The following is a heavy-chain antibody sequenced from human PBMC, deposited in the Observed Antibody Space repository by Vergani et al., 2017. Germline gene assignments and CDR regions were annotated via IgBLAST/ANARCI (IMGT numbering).Heavy chain of an antibody. V-gene: IGHV4-31*01. D-gene: IGHD3-22*01. CDR2: IYYSGST. CDR1: GGSISSGGYY. Sequence: QVQLQESGPGLVKPSQTLSLTCTVSGGSISSGGYYWSWIRQHPGKGLEWIGYIYYSGSTYYNPSLKSLVTISVDTSKNQFYLKLSSVTAADTAVYYCAVDYDSSGYYGYWGQGTLVTVSS. CDR3: AVDYDSSGYYGY. J-gene: IGHJ4*02.